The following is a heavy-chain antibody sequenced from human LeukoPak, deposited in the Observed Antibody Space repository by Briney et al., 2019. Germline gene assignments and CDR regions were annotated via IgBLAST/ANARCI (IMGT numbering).Heavy chain of an antibody. CDR1: GGSISSSSYY. CDR3: ARDSPTPLLWFGENGYFDY. D-gene: IGHD3-10*01. CDR2: IYYSGST. Sequence: SETLSLTCTVSGGSISSSSYYWGWIRQPPGKGLEWIGSIYYSGSTYYNPSLKSRVTISVDTSKNQFSLQLNSVTPEDTAVYYCARDSPTPLLWFGENGYFDYWGQGTLVTVSS. V-gene: IGHV4-39*07. J-gene: IGHJ4*02.